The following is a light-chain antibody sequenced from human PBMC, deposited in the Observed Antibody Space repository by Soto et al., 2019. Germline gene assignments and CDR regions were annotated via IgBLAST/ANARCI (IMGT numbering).Light chain of an antibody. J-gene: IGLJ2*01. CDR2: NVN. Sequence: QSALIQPPSVSGSPGQSVTISCTGTSSDVGSYDYVSWYQQHPGTVPKPMIYNVNTQPSGVPDRFSGSKSGNTASLAISGLRSEDEADYYCAAWDDSLSGVLFGGGTKVTVL. CDR3: AAWDDSLSGVL. CDR1: SSDVGSYDY. V-gene: IGLV2-11*01.